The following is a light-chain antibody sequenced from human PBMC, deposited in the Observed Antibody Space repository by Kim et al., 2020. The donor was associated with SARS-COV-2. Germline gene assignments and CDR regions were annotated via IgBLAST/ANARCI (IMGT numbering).Light chain of an antibody. CDR3: QAWESSTGV. CDR2: QDS. CDR1: KLGDKY. J-gene: IGLJ1*01. Sequence: SYELTQPPSVSVSPGQTASITCSGDKLGDKYACWYQQTPGQSPVLVIYQDSKRPSGIPERFSGSNSGNTATLTISGTQAMDEADYYCQAWESSTGVFGT. V-gene: IGLV3-1*01.